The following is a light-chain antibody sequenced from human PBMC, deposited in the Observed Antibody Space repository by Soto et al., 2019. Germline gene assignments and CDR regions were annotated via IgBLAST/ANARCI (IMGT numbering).Light chain of an antibody. CDR2: GDN. CDR3: QSYDFSLSGFVV. J-gene: IGLJ2*01. CDR1: SSNIGANYD. Sequence: QSALTQPPSVSGAPGRRVTISCTGSSSNIGANYDVHWYQQFPGTAPKLLIYGDNNRPSGGPDRFSGSKSGTSASLAITGLQAEDEADYYCQSYDFSLSGFVVFGGGTKVTVL. V-gene: IGLV1-40*01.